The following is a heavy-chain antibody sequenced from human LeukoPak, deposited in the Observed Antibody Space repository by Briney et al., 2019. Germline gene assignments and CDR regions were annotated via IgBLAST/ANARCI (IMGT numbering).Heavy chain of an antibody. D-gene: IGHD3-22*01. J-gene: IGHJ4*02. Sequence: SQTLSLTCAISGDSVSSNSAAWNWIRQSPSRGLEWLGRTYYRSKWYNDYAVPVKSRITINPDTSKNQFSLQLNSVTPEDTAVYYCARSYYYDSSGYYSNDYWGQGTLVTVSS. CDR1: GDSVSSNSAA. CDR2: TYYRSKWYN. CDR3: ARSYYYDSSGYYSNDY. V-gene: IGHV6-1*01.